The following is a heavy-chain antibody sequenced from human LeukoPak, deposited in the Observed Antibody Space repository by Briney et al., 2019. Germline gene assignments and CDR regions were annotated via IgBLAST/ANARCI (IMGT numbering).Heavy chain of an antibody. Sequence: PGGSLRLSCAASGFTFSSYAIHWVRQAPGKGLERVAVISYDGSNKYYADSVKGRFTISRDNSKNTLYLQMNSLRAEDTAVYYCARDLLRVAARVPWFDPWGQGTLVTVSS. CDR1: GFTFSSYA. D-gene: IGHD6-6*01. J-gene: IGHJ5*02. CDR2: ISYDGSNK. V-gene: IGHV3-30*01. CDR3: ARDLLRVAARVPWFDP.